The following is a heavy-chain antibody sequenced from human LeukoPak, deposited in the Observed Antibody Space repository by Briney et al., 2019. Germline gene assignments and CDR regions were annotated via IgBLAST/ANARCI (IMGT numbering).Heavy chain of an antibody. V-gene: IGHV3-74*01. CDR1: GFTFSSYW. CDR3: ARVLPVTTHWYFDL. CDR2: INTDGSST. D-gene: IGHD4-17*01. J-gene: IGHJ2*01. Sequence: PGRSLRLSCAASGFTFSSYWIYWVRQTPGKGLLWVSYINTDGSSTNYADSVKGRFTISRDNAKDTVYLQMNSLRVEDTAVYYCARVLPVTTHWYFDLWGRGTLVTVSS.